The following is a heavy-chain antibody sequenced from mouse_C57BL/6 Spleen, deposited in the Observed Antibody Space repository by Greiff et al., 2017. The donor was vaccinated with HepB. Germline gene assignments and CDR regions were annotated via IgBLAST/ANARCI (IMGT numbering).Heavy chain of an antibody. CDR1: GFTFSDYG. D-gene: IGHD2-4*01. Sequence: EVKLVESGGGLVKPGGSLKLSCAASGFTFSDYGMHWVRQAPEKGLEWVAYISSGSSTIYYADTVKGRFTISRDKAKNTLFLQMTSLRSEDTAMYYCARVDYGAYWGQGTLVTVSA. J-gene: IGHJ3*01. CDR2: ISSGSSTI. V-gene: IGHV5-17*01. CDR3: ARVDYGAY.